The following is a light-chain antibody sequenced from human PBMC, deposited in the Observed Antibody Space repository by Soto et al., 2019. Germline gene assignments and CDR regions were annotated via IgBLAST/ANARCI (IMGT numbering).Light chain of an antibody. Sequence: DIQMTQSPAPLSASVGDRVTITCRASQTIRIWLAWYQQKPGKAPKLLIYKASTLKSGVPSRFSGSGSGTEFTLTISSLQPDDFATYYCQHYNSYSEAFGQGTKVDI. J-gene: IGKJ1*01. V-gene: IGKV1-5*03. CDR3: QHYNSYSEA. CDR2: KAS. CDR1: QTIRIW.